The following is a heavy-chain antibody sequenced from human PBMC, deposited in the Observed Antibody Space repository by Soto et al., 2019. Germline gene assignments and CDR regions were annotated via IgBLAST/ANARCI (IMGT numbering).Heavy chain of an antibody. J-gene: IGHJ4*02. CDR2: ISSNGGST. CDR1: GFTFSSYA. V-gene: IGHV3-64*01. Sequence: GGSLRLSCAASGFTFSSYAMHWVRQAPGKGLEYVSAISSNGGSTYYANSVKGRFTISRDNSKNTLYLQMGSLRAEDMAVYYCARGALDYYDSSGYYYVFDYWGQGTLVTVSS. D-gene: IGHD3-22*01. CDR3: ARGALDYYDSSGYYYVFDY.